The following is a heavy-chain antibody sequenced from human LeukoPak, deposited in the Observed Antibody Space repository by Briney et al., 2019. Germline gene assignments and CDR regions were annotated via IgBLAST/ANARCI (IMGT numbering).Heavy chain of an antibody. Sequence: SETLSLTCAVYGGSFSGYYWSWLRQPPGKGLEWIGEFNHSGSTNYNPSLTSRVTISVVKSKNQFSLELTFVTAEDTGVYCCVRVVRMLVVVITQFESYYYMDVWGKGTTVTVSS. V-gene: IGHV4-34*01. CDR2: FNHSGST. D-gene: IGHD3-22*01. J-gene: IGHJ6*03. CDR1: GGSFSGYY. CDR3: VRVVRMLVVVITQFESYYYMDV.